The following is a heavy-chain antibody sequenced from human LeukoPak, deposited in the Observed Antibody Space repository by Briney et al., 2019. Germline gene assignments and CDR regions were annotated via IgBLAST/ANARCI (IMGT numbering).Heavy chain of an antibody. CDR2: INHSGST. V-gene: IGHV4-34*01. J-gene: IGHJ5*02. D-gene: IGHD1-1*01. CDR1: GGSFSGYY. CDR3: ARGGELVSPYNWFGP. Sequence: SETLSLTCAVYGGSFSGYYWSWIRQPPGKGLEWIGEINHSGSTNYNPSLKSRVTISVDTSKNQFSLKLSSVTAADTAVYYCARGGELVSPYNWFGPWGQGTLVTVSS.